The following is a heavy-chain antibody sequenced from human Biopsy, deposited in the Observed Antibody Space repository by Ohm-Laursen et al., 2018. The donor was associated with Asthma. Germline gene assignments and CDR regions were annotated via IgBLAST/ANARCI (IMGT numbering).Heavy chain of an antibody. CDR1: GGTFSTFG. CDR3: ASDFPKDYVRYNFQF. J-gene: IGHJ4*02. CDR2: IIPFYGTA. D-gene: IGHD4-17*01. Sequence: SVKVSCKSSGGTFSTFGISWVRQAPGQGLEWMGRIIPFYGTATYAQNFQGRLTLTADESTSTAYMELSSLRSEDTAVYYCASDFPKDYVRYNFQFWGQGTLVTVSS. V-gene: IGHV1-69*13.